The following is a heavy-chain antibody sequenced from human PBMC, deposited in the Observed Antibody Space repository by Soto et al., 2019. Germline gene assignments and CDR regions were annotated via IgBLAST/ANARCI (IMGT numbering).Heavy chain of an antibody. D-gene: IGHD2-8*01. V-gene: IGHV3-33*01. CDR3: ARAPCMAPFDI. Sequence: GGSLRLSCAASGFIFSPYGIHWVRQAPGKGLEWVALIRNDGSDKYYAESVTGRFTISRDNSKNTVYLQMNSLRAEDTALYFCARAPCMAPFDIWGQGTMVTVSS. CDR2: IRNDGSDK. J-gene: IGHJ3*02. CDR1: GFIFSPYG.